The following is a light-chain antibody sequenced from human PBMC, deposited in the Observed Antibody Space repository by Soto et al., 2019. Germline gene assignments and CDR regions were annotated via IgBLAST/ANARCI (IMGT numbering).Light chain of an antibody. J-gene: IGLJ2*01. CDR1: SSDVGGYNF. CDR2: EVS. V-gene: IGLV2-14*01. Sequence: QSALTQPASVSGSPGQSITISCTGTSSDVGGYNFVSWYQQHPGKTPKLMIYEVSNRPSGVSNRFSGSKSGNTASLTISGLQAEDEADYYCISYTSTNTRVFGGGTKLTVL. CDR3: ISYTSTNTRV.